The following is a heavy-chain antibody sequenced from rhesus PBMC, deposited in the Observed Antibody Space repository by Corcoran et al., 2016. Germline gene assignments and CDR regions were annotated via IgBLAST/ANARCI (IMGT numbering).Heavy chain of an antibody. CDR2: IDGNGDTT. CDR3: ARAPSGGPPL. CDR1: GGSIRRNW. J-gene: IGHJ4*01. Sequence: QVQLQETGPGLVKPSETLSLTCAVSGGSIRRNWWSWIRQPPGKGLEWIGDIDGNGDTTDYSPALKSRDTRSRDASKNQSSLNLSVAAAADTAVDYCARAPSGGPPLWGQGVLVTVSS. D-gene: IGHD6-37*01. V-gene: IGHV4-80*01.